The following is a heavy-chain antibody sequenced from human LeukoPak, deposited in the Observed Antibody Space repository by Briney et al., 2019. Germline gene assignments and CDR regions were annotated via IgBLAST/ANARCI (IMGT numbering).Heavy chain of an antibody. V-gene: IGHV3-11*04. CDR1: GFTFSDYY. D-gene: IGHD3-9*01. Sequence: PGGSLRLSCAASGFTFSDYYMSWIRQAPGKGLEWVSYISSSGSTIYYADSVKGRFTISRDNAKNSLYLQMNSLRAEDTAVYYCARDLDILTGYYHYYYMDVWGKGTTVTISS. J-gene: IGHJ6*03. CDR3: ARDLDILTGYYHYYYMDV. CDR2: ISSSGSTI.